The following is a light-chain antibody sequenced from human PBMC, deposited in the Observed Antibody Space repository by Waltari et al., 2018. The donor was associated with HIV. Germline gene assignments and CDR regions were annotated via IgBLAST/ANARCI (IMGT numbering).Light chain of an antibody. J-gene: IGLJ3*02. Sequence: SYELTQPLSVSVALGQTARITCGGNNIARKNVHWYQQKPGKAPVLVIYRDNIRPSGIPERFSGSNSGNTAILSISRAQAEDEGDYYCQVWDSSTGVFGGGTNLTVL. V-gene: IGLV3-9*01. CDR3: QVWDSSTGV. CDR1: NIARKN. CDR2: RDN.